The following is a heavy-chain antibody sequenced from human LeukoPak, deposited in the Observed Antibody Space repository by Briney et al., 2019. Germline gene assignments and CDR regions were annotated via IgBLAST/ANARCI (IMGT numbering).Heavy chain of an antibody. Sequence: GGSLRLSCAASGFSFSNYAMHWVRQAPGKGLEWVAVLWFDGSKEYYADSVKGRFTISRDNSKNTLYLQMNSLRAEDTAVYYCARRRDGYNIDYWGQGTLVTVSS. CDR2: LWFDGSKE. J-gene: IGHJ4*02. D-gene: IGHD5-24*01. CDR1: GFSFSNYA. V-gene: IGHV3-33*01. CDR3: ARRRDGYNIDY.